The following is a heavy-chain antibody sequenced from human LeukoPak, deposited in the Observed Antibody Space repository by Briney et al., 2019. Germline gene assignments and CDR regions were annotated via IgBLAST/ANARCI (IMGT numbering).Heavy chain of an antibody. CDR1: GFTFSTYA. V-gene: IGHV3-64D*09. Sequence: PGGSLRLSCSASGFTFSTYAMHWVRQAPGKGLEYVSAISSNGGSTYYADSVKGRFTISRDNSKNTLYLQMSSLRAEDTAVYYCVKVFWSGYYDYWGQGTLVTASS. CDR3: VKVFWSGYYDY. D-gene: IGHD3-3*01. CDR2: ISSNGGST. J-gene: IGHJ4*02.